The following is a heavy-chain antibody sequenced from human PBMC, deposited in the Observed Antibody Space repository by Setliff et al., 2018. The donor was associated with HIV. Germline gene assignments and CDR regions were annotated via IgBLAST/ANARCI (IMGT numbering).Heavy chain of an antibody. CDR1: EYTFVDYY. J-gene: IGHJ4*02. CDR3: VIVPLYENVYDNIWGSYRPLDH. D-gene: IGHD3-16*02. Sequence: ASVKVSCKASEYTFVDYYIHWVQQAPGKGLEWMGRVDPDDGETIYAEKFQDRLTITADASTDTTYMELSSLRSEDTAVYYCVIVPLYENVYDNIWGSYRPLDHWGQGTLVIVSS. CDR2: VDPDDGET. V-gene: IGHV1-69-2*01.